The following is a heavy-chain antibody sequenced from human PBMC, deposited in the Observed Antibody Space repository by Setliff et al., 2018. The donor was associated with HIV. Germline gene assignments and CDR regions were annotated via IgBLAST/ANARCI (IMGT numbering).Heavy chain of an antibody. CDR1: GGSISSGYYY. CDR2: IYYSGNP. V-gene: IGHV4-31*03. Sequence: LSLTCTVSGGSISSGYYYWSWIRQHPGKGLEWIGYIYYSGNPFYNPSLRSRVTISLDTSKNQFSLKLSSVTAADTAVYYCARGFDYAQRPPLYYFDYWGQGTLVTVSS. D-gene: IGHD2-2*01. CDR3: ARGFDYAQRPPLYYFDY. J-gene: IGHJ4*02.